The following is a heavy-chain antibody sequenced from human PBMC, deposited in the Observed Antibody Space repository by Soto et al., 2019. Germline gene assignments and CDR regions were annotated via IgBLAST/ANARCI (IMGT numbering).Heavy chain of an antibody. CDR2: ILYDGTIE. J-gene: IGHJ5*02. D-gene: IGHD6-6*01. CDR3: AREASVAALNWFDP. Sequence: GGSLRLSCAASGFTFSQYALNWVRQAPGKGLEWVAVILYDGTIEHYAASVKGRFTVSRDNSKNTVYLQMDSLTPEDTGVYYCAREASVAALNWFDPWGQGTLVTVSS. V-gene: IGHV3-30-3*01. CDR1: GFTFSQYA.